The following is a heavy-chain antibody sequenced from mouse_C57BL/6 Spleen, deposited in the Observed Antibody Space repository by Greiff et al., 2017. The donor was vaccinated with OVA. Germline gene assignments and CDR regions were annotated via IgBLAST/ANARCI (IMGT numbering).Heavy chain of an antibody. CDR3: ARSDYDYDSAY. J-gene: IGHJ3*01. D-gene: IGHD2-4*01. CDR1: GYTFTSYW. Sequence: QVQLKQPGAELVRPGSSVKLSCKASGYTFTSYWMDWVKQRPGQGLEWIGNIYPSDSETHYNQKFKDKATLTVDKSSSTAYMQLSSLTSEDSAVYYCARSDYDYDSAYWGQGTLVTVSA. CDR2: IYPSDSET. V-gene: IGHV1-61*01.